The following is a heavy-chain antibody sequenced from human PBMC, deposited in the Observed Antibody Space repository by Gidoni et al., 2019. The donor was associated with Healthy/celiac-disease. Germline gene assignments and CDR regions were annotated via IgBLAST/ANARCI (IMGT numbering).Heavy chain of an antibody. CDR2: IWYDGSNK. CDR3: ARARLRVVVAATHEGFDY. J-gene: IGHJ4*02. D-gene: IGHD2-15*01. V-gene: IGHV3-33*01. CDR1: GFTFSSYG. Sequence: QVQLVESGGGVVQPGRSLRLSCAASGFTFSSYGMHWVRQAPGKGLEWVAVIWYDGSNKYYADSVKGRFTISRDNSKNTLYLQMNSLRAEDTAVYYCARARLRVVVAATHEGFDYWGQGTLVTVSS.